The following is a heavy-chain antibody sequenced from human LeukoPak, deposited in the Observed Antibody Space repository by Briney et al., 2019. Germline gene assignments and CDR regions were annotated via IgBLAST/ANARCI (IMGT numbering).Heavy chain of an antibody. D-gene: IGHD3-10*01. CDR3: AREVGRSGAYDI. CDR1: GFTFSSYS. CDR2: TNQDGSEK. Sequence: GGSLRLSCAASGFTFSSYSMNWVRQAPGKGLEWLANTNQDGSEKYSMNSVKGRFTISRDNAQNSLWLQMNSLRVEDTAVYYCAREVGRSGAYDIWGQGTMVTVSS. V-gene: IGHV3-7*01. J-gene: IGHJ3*02.